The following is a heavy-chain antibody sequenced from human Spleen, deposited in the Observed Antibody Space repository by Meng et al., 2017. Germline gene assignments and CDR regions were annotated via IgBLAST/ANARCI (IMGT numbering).Heavy chain of an antibody. Sequence: GSLRLSCTVSGGSISSVSYYWGWIRQPPGKGLEWIGRIYYSGRTYYNPSLKSRVTISVDTSKNQFSLQLNSVTAADTAVYYCARELQLVRYYFDYWGQGTLVTVSS. CDR3: ARELQLVRYYFDY. D-gene: IGHD6-13*01. CDR1: GGSISSVSYY. J-gene: IGHJ4*02. CDR2: IYYSGRT. V-gene: IGHV4-39*07.